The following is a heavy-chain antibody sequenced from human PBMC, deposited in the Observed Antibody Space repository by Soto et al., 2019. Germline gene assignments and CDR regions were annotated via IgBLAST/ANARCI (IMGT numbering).Heavy chain of an antibody. D-gene: IGHD6-19*01. CDR1: GLSITDSEMG. CDR3: ARSHLAVAVSPWFDP. Sequence: QVTLKESGPVLVNPTETLTLRCTVSGLSITDSEMGVSWIRQPPGQPLGWLAHIDSSGEKSYRTFLKSRLAISKDTSKSQLVLTMTNMDPADTATYYCARSHLAVAVSPWFDPWGQGIPVTVSS. V-gene: IGHV2-26*01. J-gene: IGHJ5*02. CDR2: IDSSGEK.